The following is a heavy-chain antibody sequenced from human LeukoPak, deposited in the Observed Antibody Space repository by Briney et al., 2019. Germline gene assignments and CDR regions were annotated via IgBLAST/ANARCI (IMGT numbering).Heavy chain of an antibody. CDR3: ARGAIPAVLYYFDY. CDR1: GFTFSSYA. CDR2: ISSNGGST. J-gene: IGHJ4*02. V-gene: IGHV3-64*01. Sequence: GGSLRLSCAASGFTFSSYAMHWVRQAPGKGLEYVSAISSNGGSTYYANSVKGRFTISRDNSKNTLYLQMGSLRAEDMAVYYCARGAIPAVLYYFDYWGQGSLVTVSS. D-gene: IGHD1-14*01.